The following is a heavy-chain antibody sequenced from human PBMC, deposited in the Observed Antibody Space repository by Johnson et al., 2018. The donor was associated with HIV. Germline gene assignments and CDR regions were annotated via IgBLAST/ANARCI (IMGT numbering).Heavy chain of an antibody. CDR3: ARGVRTSYGYLLGTFDI. J-gene: IGHJ3*02. CDR1: GFTFSDYY. D-gene: IGHD5-18*01. Sequence: QVQLVESGGGLVKPGGSLRLSCVASGFTFSDYYMTWIHQAPRKGLEWVSYISSSGSTIYYADSVKGRFTISRDNSKNTLYLQMTSLRREDTAVYYCARGVRTSYGYLLGTFDIWGQGTMVTVSS. CDR2: ISSSGSTI. V-gene: IGHV3-11*04.